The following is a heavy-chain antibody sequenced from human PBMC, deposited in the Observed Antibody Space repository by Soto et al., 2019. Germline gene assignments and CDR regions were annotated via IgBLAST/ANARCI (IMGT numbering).Heavy chain of an antibody. V-gene: IGHV1-3*01. Sequence: ASVKVSCKASGYTLSYYAMHWVRQAPGQRLEWMGWINAGNGDIKYSQKFQGRVSITRDTSANTAYMELSSLRFEDTAVYYWASDGDGRAAAGMVSWG. J-gene: IGHJ5*01. CDR3: ASDGDGRAAAGMVS. D-gene: IGHD6-13*01. CDR1: GYTLSYYA. CDR2: INAGNGDI.